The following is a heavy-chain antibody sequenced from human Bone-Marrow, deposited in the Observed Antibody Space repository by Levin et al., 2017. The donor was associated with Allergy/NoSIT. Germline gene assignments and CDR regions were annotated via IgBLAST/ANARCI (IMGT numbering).Heavy chain of an antibody. CDR2: IKQDGSER. J-gene: IGHJ6*03. CDR1: GFTFSVYW. V-gene: IGHV3-7*01. D-gene: IGHD4-11*01. CDR3: ARNLPTLTTNNYYFYYYMDV. Sequence: LPGGSLRLSCETSGFTFSVYWMTWVRQAPGKGLEWVANIKQDGSERYFVESVKGRFTISRDNAKNSLFLQMNSLKAEDTAVYYCARNLPTLTTNNYYFYYYMDVWGRGTTVTVSS.